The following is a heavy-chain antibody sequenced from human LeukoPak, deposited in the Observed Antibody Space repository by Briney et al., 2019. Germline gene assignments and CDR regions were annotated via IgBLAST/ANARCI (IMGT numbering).Heavy chain of an antibody. CDR1: GFTFSSYA. CDR3: ARGGRSVRRYDFWSGYPKPFDY. Sequence: GGSLRLSCAASGFTFSSYAMSWVRQAPGKGLEWVSAISGSGGSTYYADSVKGRFTISRDNSKNTLYLQMNSLRAEDTAVYYCARGGRSVRRYDFWSGYPKPFDYWGQGTLVTVSS. V-gene: IGHV3-23*01. CDR2: ISGSGGST. J-gene: IGHJ4*02. D-gene: IGHD3-3*01.